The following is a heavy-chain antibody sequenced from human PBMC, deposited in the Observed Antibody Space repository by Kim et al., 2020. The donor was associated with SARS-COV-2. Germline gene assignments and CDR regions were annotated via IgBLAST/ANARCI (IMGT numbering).Heavy chain of an antibody. CDR1: GGTVSTYG. J-gene: IGHJ6*01. D-gene: IGHD3-10*01. CDR3: AGARPRSGGVYYSYYGMAV. Sequence: SVKVSCKGSGGTVSTYGVSWGRQAPGQGPEWMGRIIPILGMRNYQQKFQGRITITADTSSNVVYLELTSLRSEDTAMYYFAGARPRSGGVYYSYYGMAV. CDR2: IIPILGMR. V-gene: IGHV1-69*04.